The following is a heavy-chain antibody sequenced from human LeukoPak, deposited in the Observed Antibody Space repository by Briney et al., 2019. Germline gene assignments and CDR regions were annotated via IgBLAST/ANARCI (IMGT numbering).Heavy chain of an antibody. CDR3: ARGKYYYDSSGYGY. V-gene: IGHV3-21*01. D-gene: IGHD3-22*01. CDR2: ISSSSSYI. CDR1: GFTFSSYS. J-gene: IGHJ4*02. Sequence: KAGGSLRLSCAASGFTFSSYSMNWVRQAPGKGLEWVSSISSSSSYIYYADSVKGRFTISRDNAKNSLYLQMNSLRAEDTAVYYCARGKYYYDSSGYGYWGQGTLVTVSS.